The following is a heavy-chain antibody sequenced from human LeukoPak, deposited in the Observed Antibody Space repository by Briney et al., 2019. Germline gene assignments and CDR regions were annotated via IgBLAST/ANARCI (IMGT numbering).Heavy chain of an antibody. J-gene: IGHJ4*02. CDR1: GYSISCGYY. CDR3: TRDTTRDY. D-gene: IGHD4-11*01. CDR2: INHSGST. V-gene: IGHV4-38-2*01. Sequence: PSETLSLTCAFSGYSISCGYYWGWIRQPPGKGLEWIGSINHSGSTYYNPSLKSRVTILVDTSKNQFSLKLTSVTAADPAVYYCTRDTTRDYWGQGTLVTVSS.